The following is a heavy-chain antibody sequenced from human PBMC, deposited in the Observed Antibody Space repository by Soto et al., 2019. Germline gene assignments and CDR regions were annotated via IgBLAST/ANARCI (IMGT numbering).Heavy chain of an antibody. Sequence: LGESLKISCKGSGYSFTSYWIGWVRQMPGKGLEWMGIIYPGDSDTRYSPSFQGQVTISADKSISTAYLQWSSLKASDTAMYYCARSVGATKGPNDAFDIWGQGTMVTVSS. CDR1: GYSFTSYW. CDR3: ARSVGATKGPNDAFDI. D-gene: IGHD1-26*01. CDR2: IYPGDSDT. J-gene: IGHJ3*02. V-gene: IGHV5-51*01.